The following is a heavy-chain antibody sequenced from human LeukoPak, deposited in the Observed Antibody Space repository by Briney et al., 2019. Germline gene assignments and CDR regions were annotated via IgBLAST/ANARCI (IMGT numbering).Heavy chain of an antibody. V-gene: IGHV1-46*01. CDR1: GYTFTSNY. Sequence: ASMKVSCKAFGYTFTSNYMHWVRQAPGQGPEWMGVISPSGGSTTYAQKFQGRVTLTRDMSTSTDYLELSSLRSEDTAVYYCARDNSVRDEAWWFNPWGQETLVTVSS. CDR2: ISPSGGST. J-gene: IGHJ5*02. CDR3: ARDNSVRDEAWWFNP. D-gene: IGHD5-24*01.